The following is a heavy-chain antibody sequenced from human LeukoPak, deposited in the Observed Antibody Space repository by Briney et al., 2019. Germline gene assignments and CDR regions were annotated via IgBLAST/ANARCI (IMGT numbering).Heavy chain of an antibody. Sequence: ASVKVSCKASGYTSTTYGISWVRQAPGQGLEWMGWINANNGDTHYAQKLQGRITMTTDTSTSTVYMELRSLRSDDTAVYYCTRDFVLLTSYDVFENWGQGTLVTVSS. CDR3: TRDFVLLTSYDVFEN. CDR1: GYTSTTYG. J-gene: IGHJ4*02. V-gene: IGHV1-18*01. D-gene: IGHD3-3*01. CDR2: INANNGDT.